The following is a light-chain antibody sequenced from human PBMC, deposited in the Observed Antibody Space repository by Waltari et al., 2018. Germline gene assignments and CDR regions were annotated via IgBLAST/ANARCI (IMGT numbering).Light chain of an antibody. V-gene: IGKV3-20*01. CDR2: GSS. CDR1: QSISSIY. Sequence: IVLTQSPGTLSLSPGESATLSCRASQSISSIYLAWYQQKPGQAPRLLIYGSSSRDTGIPDRFSGSGSGTDFTLTISRLEPEDFAVYYCQRYGDSPKYTFGQGTKLEIK. CDR3: QRYGDSPKYT. J-gene: IGKJ2*01.